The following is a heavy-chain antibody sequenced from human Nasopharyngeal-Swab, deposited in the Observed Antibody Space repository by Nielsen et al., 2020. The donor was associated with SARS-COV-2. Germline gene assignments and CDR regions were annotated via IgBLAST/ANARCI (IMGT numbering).Heavy chain of an antibody. J-gene: IGHJ3*01. CDR3: ARQYSSSWYVPAAFDV. V-gene: IGHV4-39*01. Sequence: SETLSLTCTVSGGSISSSSYYWGWIRQPPGKGLEWIGSIYYTATTYYNPSLKSRVTISVDTSKNQFSLRLSSVTAADTAVYYCARQYSSSWYVPAAFDVWGQGTMVTVSS. CDR2: IYYTATT. D-gene: IGHD6-13*01. CDR1: GGSISSSSYY.